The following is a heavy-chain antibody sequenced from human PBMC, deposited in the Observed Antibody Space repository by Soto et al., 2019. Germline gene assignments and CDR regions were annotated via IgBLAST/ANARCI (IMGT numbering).Heavy chain of an antibody. Sequence: SETLSLTCAVYGGSFSGYYWSWIRQPPGKGLEWIGEINHSGSTNYNPSLKSRVTISVDTSKNQFSLKLSSVTAADTAVYYCARPGQWLAGSAFDIWGQGTMVTVSS. CDR2: INHSGST. V-gene: IGHV4-34*01. CDR1: GGSFSGYY. CDR3: ARPGQWLAGSAFDI. J-gene: IGHJ3*02. D-gene: IGHD6-19*01.